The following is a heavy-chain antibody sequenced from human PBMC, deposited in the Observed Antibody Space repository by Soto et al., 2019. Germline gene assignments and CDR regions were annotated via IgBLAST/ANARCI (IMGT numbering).Heavy chain of an antibody. D-gene: IGHD5-18*01. Sequence: EVQLLESGGGLVRPGGSLRLSCAASGFTFSSYAMSWVRQAPGKGLEWVSAISGSGGSTYYADSVKGRFTISRDNSKNTLYLQMNSLRAEDTAVYYCAKARERHGGYSYGYAFDYWGQGTLVTVSS. CDR3: AKARERHGGYSYGYAFDY. CDR2: ISGSGGST. V-gene: IGHV3-23*01. CDR1: GFTFSSYA. J-gene: IGHJ4*02.